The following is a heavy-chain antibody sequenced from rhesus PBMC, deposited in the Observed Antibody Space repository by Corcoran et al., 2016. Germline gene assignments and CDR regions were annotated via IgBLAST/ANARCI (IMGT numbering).Heavy chain of an antibody. J-gene: IGHJ4*01. V-gene: IGHV3S5*01. CDR1: GFTFSSYG. Sequence: EVQLVETGGGLVQPGGSLKLSCAASGFTFSSYGMNWVRQAPGKGLEWVSAMNGGWDRTYYTDSVKGRFTISRDNSKNTLSLQMNSLRAEDTAVYYCARDSGSWCQGVLVTVSS. D-gene: IGHD6-25*01. CDR2: MNGGWDRT. CDR3: ARDSGS.